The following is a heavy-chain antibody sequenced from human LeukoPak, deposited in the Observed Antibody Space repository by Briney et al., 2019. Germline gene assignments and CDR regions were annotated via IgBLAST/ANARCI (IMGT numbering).Heavy chain of an antibody. CDR3: ARMVRGALDAFDI. CDR1: GFTFSSYS. V-gene: IGHV3-21*01. Sequence: GGSLRLSCAASGFTFSSYSMTWVRQAPGKGLEWVSSISSSSSYIYYADSVKGRFTISRDNAKNSLYLQMNSLRAEDTAVYYCARMVRGALDAFDIWGQGTMVTVSS. CDR2: ISSSSSYI. J-gene: IGHJ3*02. D-gene: IGHD3-10*01.